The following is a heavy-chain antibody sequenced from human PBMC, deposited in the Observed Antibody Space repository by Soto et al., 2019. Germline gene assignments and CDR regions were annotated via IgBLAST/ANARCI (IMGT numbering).Heavy chain of an antibody. V-gene: IGHV3-23*01. CDR1: GFTFSSYA. J-gene: IGHJ6*02. Sequence: GGSLRLSCAASGFTFSSYAMSWVRQAPGKGLEWVSAISGSGGSTYYADSVKGRFTISRDNSKNSLYLQMNSLRVEDTAVYYCARHPGYCSGSSCYGYYTMDVWGQGTTVTVSS. CDR2: ISGSGGST. D-gene: IGHD2-2*01. CDR3: ARHPGYCSGSSCYGYYTMDV.